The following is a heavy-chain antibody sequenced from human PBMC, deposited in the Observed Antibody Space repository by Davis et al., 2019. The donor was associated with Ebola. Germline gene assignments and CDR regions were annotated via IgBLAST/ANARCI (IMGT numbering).Heavy chain of an antibody. CDR2: IYYSGSI. Sequence: MPSETLSLTCTVSGDSISSYYWSWIRQPPGKGLEWIGYIYYSGSINYNPSLKSRVTISVDTSKNQFSLKLSSVSAADTAVHYCARAISGYSSGWTYHFDYWGQGTLVTVSS. CDR1: GDSISSYY. V-gene: IGHV4-59*01. CDR3: ARAISGYSSGWTYHFDY. J-gene: IGHJ4*02. D-gene: IGHD6-19*01.